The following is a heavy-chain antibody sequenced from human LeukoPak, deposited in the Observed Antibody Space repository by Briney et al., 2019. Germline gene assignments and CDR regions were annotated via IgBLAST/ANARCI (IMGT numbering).Heavy chain of an antibody. CDR1: ELTFSRFE. V-gene: IGHV3-48*03. Sequence: GGPVRLSCTASELTFSRFEMSWVRQAPGKGLEWVSYITSISSSTYYADFVKGRFTVSRDNAKNSLYLQMNSLTAEDTAIYYCARDFGDYGGYYYMDLWGKGTTVAVSS. J-gene: IGHJ6*03. CDR2: ITSISSST. D-gene: IGHD4-23*01. CDR3: ARDFGDYGGYYYMDL.